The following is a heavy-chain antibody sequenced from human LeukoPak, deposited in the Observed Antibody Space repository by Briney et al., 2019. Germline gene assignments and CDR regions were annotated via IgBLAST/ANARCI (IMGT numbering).Heavy chain of an antibody. D-gene: IGHD5-12*01. J-gene: IGHJ5*02. CDR3: ARGLASGYDRISIS. CDR1: GFTFNSYE. CDR2: ISGSGYTT. Sequence: GGSLRLSCTASGFTFNSYEMKWVRQAPGKGLEWDSYISGSGYTTYYADSVKGRFTISRDNAKNSLYLQMNSLRVEDTAVYFCARGLASGYDRISISWGQGTLVTVSS. V-gene: IGHV3-48*03.